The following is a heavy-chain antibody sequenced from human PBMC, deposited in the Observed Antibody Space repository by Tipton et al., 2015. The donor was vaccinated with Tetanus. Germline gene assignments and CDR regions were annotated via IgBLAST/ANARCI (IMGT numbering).Heavy chain of an antibody. D-gene: IGHD5-12*01. V-gene: IGHV4-30-2*01. CDR1: GALITTGGYS. Sequence: VKPSQTLSLTCNVSGALITTGGYSWGWIRQPPGQGLEWLGYIYQTDSTYYNPSVRSRLTLSLRRSKNQVSLKLSSVTAADTAVYYCVRGRGLGAYSFGFEYWGQGALVTVSS. J-gene: IGHJ4*02. CDR3: VRGRGLGAYSFGFEY. CDR2: IYQTDST.